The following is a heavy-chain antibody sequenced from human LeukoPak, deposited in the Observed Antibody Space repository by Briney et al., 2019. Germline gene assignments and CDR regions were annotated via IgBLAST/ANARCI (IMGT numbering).Heavy chain of an antibody. CDR3: AKDKTYQGFGDY. D-gene: IGHD3-10*01. V-gene: IGHV3-30*18. Sequence: PGGSLRLSCAASGFTFSSYGMHWVRQAPGKGLEWVAVISYDGGNEYYADSVKGRFTISRDNSKNTLYLQMNSLRAEDTAVYYCAKDKTYQGFGDYWGQGTLVTVSS. CDR2: ISYDGGNE. J-gene: IGHJ4*02. CDR1: GFTFSSYG.